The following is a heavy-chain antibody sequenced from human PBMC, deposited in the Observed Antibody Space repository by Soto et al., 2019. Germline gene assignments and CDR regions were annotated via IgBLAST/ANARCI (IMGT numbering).Heavy chain of an antibody. Sequence: ASVKVSCKASGYTFTTYSICRVRQASGQGLEWMGWISPYNGNTDYAQKFQGRVTMTTDTSTSTAYMELRSLTSDDTAVYYCARPASGSGAFDLWGQGTMVTVSS. D-gene: IGHD6-13*01. J-gene: IGHJ3*01. V-gene: IGHV1-18*04. CDR3: ARPASGSGAFDL. CDR2: ISPYNGNT. CDR1: GYTFTTYS.